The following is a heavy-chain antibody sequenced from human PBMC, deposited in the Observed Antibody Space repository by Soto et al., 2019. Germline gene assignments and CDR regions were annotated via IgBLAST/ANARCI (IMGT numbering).Heavy chain of an antibody. D-gene: IGHD2-15*01. J-gene: IGHJ5*02. V-gene: IGHV3-11*06. Sequence: GGSLGLACAASGFSFSDYYRSGIRQGPGKGLEWVSYISSSSYTNYADSVKGRFTISRDNAKNSLYLQMNSLGAEDTAVYYCARRCSGGTRYRSPWFDPSGQGTLVTVSS. CDR3: ARRCSGGTRYRSPWFDP. CDR2: ISSSSYT. CDR1: GFSFSDYY.